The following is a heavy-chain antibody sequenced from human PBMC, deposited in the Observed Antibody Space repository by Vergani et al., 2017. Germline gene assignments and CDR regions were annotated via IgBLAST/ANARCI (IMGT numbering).Heavy chain of an antibody. V-gene: IGHV4-38-2*01. CDR2: IHHSGDT. CDR1: DSSIMTNPY. J-gene: IGHJ6*02. D-gene: IGHD3-10*01. CDR3: ARHRGSGGFFPSSYFYGVDV. Sequence: QVQLQESGPGLVKPSETLTLTCDVSDSSIMTNPYWGWFRQSPGKGLEWIGCIHHSGDTYYNSSLKSRVSISIVSSSKFSLSLTSVTAADTAIYCCARHRGSGGFFPSSYFYGVDVWGHGTTVTVSS.